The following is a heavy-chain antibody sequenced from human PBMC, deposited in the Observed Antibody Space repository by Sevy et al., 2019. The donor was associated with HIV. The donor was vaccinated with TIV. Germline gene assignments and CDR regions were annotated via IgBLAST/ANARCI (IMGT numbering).Heavy chain of an antibody. CDR3: ARVWVVVRGPSYMTAALDI. CDR2: IKPDGSEK. J-gene: IGHJ3*02. Sequence: GGSLRLSCVASGFTFSNYWMSWVRQAPGKGLEWVANIKPDGSEKYYVDFVKGPFTISRANAKNSLYLQMNSLGSEDTAVYYCARVWVVVRGPSYMTAALDIWGQGTMVTVSS. V-gene: IGHV3-7*01. CDR1: GFTFSNYW. D-gene: IGHD3-10*01.